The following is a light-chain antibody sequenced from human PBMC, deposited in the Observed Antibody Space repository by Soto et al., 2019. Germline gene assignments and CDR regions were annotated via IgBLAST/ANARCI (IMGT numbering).Light chain of an antibody. CDR1: QTINTF. J-gene: IGKJ1*01. V-gene: IGKV1-39*01. Sequence: DIQVTQSPSSLSASVGDRVTITCRATQTINTFLNWYQHKPGGAPSLLMYEVSTLHTGVPPRFSGSGSGTNFTLTINGLQPEDFATYYCQQTFSSPRTFGPGTKVDIK. CDR2: EVS. CDR3: QQTFSSPRT.